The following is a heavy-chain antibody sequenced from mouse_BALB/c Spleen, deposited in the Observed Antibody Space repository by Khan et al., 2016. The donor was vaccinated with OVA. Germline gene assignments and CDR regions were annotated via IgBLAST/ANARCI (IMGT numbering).Heavy chain of an antibody. V-gene: IGHV2-6-5*01. D-gene: IGHD2-10*02. Sequence: VQLKESGPGLMAPSQSLSITCTVSGFSLTDYGVSWIRQPPGKGLEWLAVIWGGGSTYYNSALKSRLSISKDTSKSQVFLKMNSLQTDDTAMYYCAKGVWSYYFALDYWGQGTSVTVSS. CDR3: AKGVWSYYFALDY. J-gene: IGHJ4*01. CDR2: IWGGGST. CDR1: GFSLTDYG.